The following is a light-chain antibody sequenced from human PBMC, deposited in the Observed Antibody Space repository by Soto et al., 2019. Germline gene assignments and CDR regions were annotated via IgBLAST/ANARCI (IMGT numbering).Light chain of an antibody. CDR2: AAS. CDR3: QQYDSSLYT. V-gene: IGKV3-20*01. J-gene: IGKJ2*01. Sequence: EIVLTQSPGTLSLSPGERATLSCRASQSVARSYLAWYQQKPGQAPRLLIYAASSRATGIPDRFSGSGSGTDFTLTISRLEPEDFAVYYCQQYDSSLYTFGQGTKLEI. CDR1: QSVARSY.